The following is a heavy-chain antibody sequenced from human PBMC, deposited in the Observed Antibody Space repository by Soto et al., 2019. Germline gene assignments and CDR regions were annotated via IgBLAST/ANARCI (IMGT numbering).Heavy chain of an antibody. CDR1: GYSFTSYW. D-gene: IGHD5-12*01. V-gene: IGHV5-51*03. J-gene: IGHJ4*02. CDR3: ARLGALRVLEYSGYEAPW. CDR2: IYPGDSDT. Sequence: EVQLVQSGAEVKKPGESLKISCKGSGYSFTSYWIGWVRQMPGKGLEWMGIIYPGDSDTRYSPSFQGQVTISADKSISTAYLQWSSLKASDTAMYYCARLGALRVLEYSGYEAPWWGQGTLVTVSS.